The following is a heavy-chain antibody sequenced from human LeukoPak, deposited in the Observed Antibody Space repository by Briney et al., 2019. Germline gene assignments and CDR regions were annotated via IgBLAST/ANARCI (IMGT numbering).Heavy chain of an antibody. Sequence: GTSLRLSCAASGFIFSSHVMHWVRQAPGKGLEWAAVISYDGSSKYYADSVKGRFTISRDNSKNTLYLQMNSLRAEDTALYYCAKGAYDYVEMGYFDYWGQGTLVTVSS. D-gene: IGHD5-12*01. J-gene: IGHJ4*02. V-gene: IGHV3-30*04. CDR3: AKGAYDYVEMGYFDY. CDR2: ISYDGSSK. CDR1: GFIFSSHV.